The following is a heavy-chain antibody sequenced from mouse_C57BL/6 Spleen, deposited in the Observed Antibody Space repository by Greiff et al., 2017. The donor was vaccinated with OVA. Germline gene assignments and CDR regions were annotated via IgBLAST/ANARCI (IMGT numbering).Heavy chain of an antibody. Sequence: QVQLQQPGAELVKPGASVKVSCKASGYTFTSYWMHWVKQRPGQGLEWIGRIHPSDSYTNYNQKFKGKATLTVDKSSRTAYMQLSSRTSEDSAVYYCAINYSNYDWFAYWGQGTLVTVSA. CDR3: AINYSNYDWFAY. CDR2: IHPSDSYT. D-gene: IGHD2-5*01. V-gene: IGHV1-74*01. CDR1: GYTFTSYW. J-gene: IGHJ3*01.